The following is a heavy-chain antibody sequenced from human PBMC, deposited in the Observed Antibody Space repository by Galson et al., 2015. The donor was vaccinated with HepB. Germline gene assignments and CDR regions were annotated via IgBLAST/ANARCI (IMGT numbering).Heavy chain of an antibody. Sequence: SLRLSCAASGFTFSSYAMHWVRQAPGKGLEYVSAISSNGGSTYYADSVKGRFTISRDNSKNTLYLQMSSLRAEDTAVYYCVKGRYCSGGSCYSSGMDVWGQGTTVTVSS. CDR2: ISSNGGST. J-gene: IGHJ6*02. CDR3: VKGRYCSGGSCYSSGMDV. V-gene: IGHV3-64D*06. D-gene: IGHD2-15*01. CDR1: GFTFSSYA.